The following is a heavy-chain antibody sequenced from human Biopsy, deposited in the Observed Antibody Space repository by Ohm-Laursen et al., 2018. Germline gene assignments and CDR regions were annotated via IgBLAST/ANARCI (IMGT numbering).Heavy chain of an antibody. D-gene: IGHD2-2*01. J-gene: IGHJ6*02. CDR1: AFIYRPYT. V-gene: IGHV3-21*01. CDR2: ISSRCRDI. CDR3: ARESALKWYQSLSYFNGMDV. Sequence: GSLRLSCPPTAFIYRPYTLNWVRQAPGLGLEWVSSISSRCRDIYYPDSVKGRFTISRDNAKNSLFLHMNSLRAEDTAVYYCARESALKWYQSLSYFNGMDVWGQGTTVTVSS.